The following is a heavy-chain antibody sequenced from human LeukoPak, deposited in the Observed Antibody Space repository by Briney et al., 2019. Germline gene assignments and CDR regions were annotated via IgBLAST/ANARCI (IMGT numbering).Heavy chain of an antibody. J-gene: IGHJ4*02. D-gene: IGHD3-3*02. Sequence: GGSLRLSCVASGLTLSNFWMTWVRQAPGKGLEWVATINQDGGEKYYVDSVKGRFIISRDNAKNSVYLQMDSLRVEGTAVYSCVRGHLWLENWGQGTLVTVSS. V-gene: IGHV3-7*03. CDR3: VRGHLWLEN. CDR2: INQDGGEK. CDR1: GLTLSNFW.